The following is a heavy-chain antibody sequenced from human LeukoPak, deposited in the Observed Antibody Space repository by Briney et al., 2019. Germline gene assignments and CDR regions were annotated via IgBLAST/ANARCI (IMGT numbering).Heavy chain of an antibody. J-gene: IGHJ4*02. CDR1: GFTVSSDY. V-gene: IGHV3-53*01. CDR2: IYSGGST. D-gene: IGHD1-26*01. CDR3: ARGGSYNY. Sequence: GGSLRLSSAASGFTVSSDYMSWVRQAPGKGLEWVSVIYSGGSTYYADSVKGRFTISRDNSKNTLYLQMNSLRAEDTAVYYCARGGSYNYWGQGTLVTVSS.